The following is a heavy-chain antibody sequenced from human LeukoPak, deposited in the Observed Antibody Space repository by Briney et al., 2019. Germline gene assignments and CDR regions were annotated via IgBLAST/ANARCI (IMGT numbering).Heavy chain of an antibody. J-gene: IGHJ4*02. V-gene: IGHV3-30*18. CDR1: GFTFDSSG. CDR3: AKDGGLWVSAHWGDS. Sequence: GGSLRLSCAASGFTFDSSGMHWVRQAPGKGLECVAVISYDGNNKYSADSVKGRFTVSRDNSKNTLFLQMNSLRAEDTAVYYCAKDGGLWVSAHWGDSWGRGTLVTVSS. CDR2: ISYDGNNK. D-gene: IGHD7-27*01.